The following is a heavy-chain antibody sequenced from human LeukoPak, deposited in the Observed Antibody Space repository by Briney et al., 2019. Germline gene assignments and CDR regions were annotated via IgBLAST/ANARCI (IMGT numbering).Heavy chain of an antibody. D-gene: IGHD6-6*01. CDR1: GYTFTSYG. CDR2: ISAYNGNT. J-gene: IGHJ4*02. V-gene: IGHV1-18*01. CDR3: ARFRSSIAARVADY. Sequence: RASVKVSCKASGYTFTSYGISWVRQAPRQGLEWMGWISAYNGNTNYAQKLQGRVTMTTDTSTSTAYMELRSLRSDDTAVYYCARFRSSIAARVADYWGQGTLVTVSS.